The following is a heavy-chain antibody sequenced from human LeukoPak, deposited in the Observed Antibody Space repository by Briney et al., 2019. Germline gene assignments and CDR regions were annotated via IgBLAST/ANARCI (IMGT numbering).Heavy chain of an antibody. CDR3: ARDVVRGVNRYNWFDP. CDR2: IIPIFGTA. CDR1: GGTFSSYA. J-gene: IGHJ5*02. V-gene: IGHV1-69*13. Sequence: ASAKVSCKASGGTFSSYAISWVRQAPGQGLEWMGGIIPIFGTANYAQKFQGRVTITADESTSTAYMELSSLRSEDTAVYYCARDVVRGVNRYNWFDPWGQGTLVTVSS. D-gene: IGHD3-10*01.